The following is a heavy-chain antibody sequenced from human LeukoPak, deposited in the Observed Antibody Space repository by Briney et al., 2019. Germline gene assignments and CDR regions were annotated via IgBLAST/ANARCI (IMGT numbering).Heavy chain of an antibody. CDR2: IYYSGST. V-gene: IGHV4-61*05. Sequence: SETLSLTCTVSGGSISSSNFYWGWIRQPPGKGLEWIGYIYYSGSTNYNPSLKSRVTISVDTSKNQFSLKLSSVTAADTAVYYCARAPRRIAAAILCWFDPWGQGTLVTVSS. D-gene: IGHD6-13*01. CDR1: GGSISSSNFY. J-gene: IGHJ5*02. CDR3: ARAPRRIAAAILCWFDP.